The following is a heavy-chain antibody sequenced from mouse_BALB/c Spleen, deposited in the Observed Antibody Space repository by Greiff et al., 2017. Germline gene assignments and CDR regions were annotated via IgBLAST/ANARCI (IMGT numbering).Heavy chain of an antibody. CDR3: ARAPYDYENYYAMDY. CDR2: SRNKANDYTT. D-gene: IGHD2-4*01. J-gene: IGHJ4*01. Sequence: EVKLMESGGGLVQPGGSLRLSCATSGFTFSDFYMEWVRQPPGKRLEWIAASRNKANDYTTEYSASVKGRFIVSRDTSQSILYLQMNALRAEDTAIYYCARAPYDYENYYAMDYWGQGTSVTVSS. CDR1: GFTFSDFY. V-gene: IGHV7-1*02.